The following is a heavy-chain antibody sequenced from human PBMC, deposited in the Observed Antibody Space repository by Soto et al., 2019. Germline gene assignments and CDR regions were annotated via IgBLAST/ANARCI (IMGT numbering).Heavy chain of an antibody. J-gene: IGHJ3*02. CDR2: IIPILGIA. CDR1: GGTFSSYT. D-gene: IGHD3-16*01. CDR3: ARGGGADAFDI. Sequence: QVQLVQSGAEVKKPGSSVKVSCKASGGTFSSYTISWVRQAPRQGLEWMGRIIPILGIANYAQKFQGRVTITADKSTSTAYMELSSLRSEDTAVYYCARGGGADAFDIWGQGTMVTVSS. V-gene: IGHV1-69*02.